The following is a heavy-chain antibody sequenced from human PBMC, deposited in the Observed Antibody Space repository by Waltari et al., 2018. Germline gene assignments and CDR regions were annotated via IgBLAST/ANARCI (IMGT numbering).Heavy chain of an antibody. V-gene: IGHV1-24*01. CDR3: ATPATQVSYYGMDV. D-gene: IGHD2-15*01. CDR1: GYTLPELS. CDR2: FDPEDGET. Sequence: QVQLVQSGAEVKKPGASVKVSCKVSGYTLPELSMPWVRQAPGKGLEWMGGFDPEDGETIYAQKFQGRVTMTEDTSTDTAYMELSSLRSEDTAVYYCATPATQVSYYGMDVWGQGTTVTVSS. J-gene: IGHJ6*02.